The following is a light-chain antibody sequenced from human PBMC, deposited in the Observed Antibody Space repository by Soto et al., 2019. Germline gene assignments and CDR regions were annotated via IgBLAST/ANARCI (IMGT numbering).Light chain of an antibody. CDR1: QNIRTY. CDR2: TAS. Sequence: DIQVTQSPSSLSASVGDRVTITCRASQNIRTYLNWYQQRPGKPPKLLIHTASTLQSGVPSRFSGSGSGTDFTLTISRLQPEDVATYYCQQTYSTLNSFGQGTKLEIK. V-gene: IGKV1-39*01. CDR3: QQTYSTLNS. J-gene: IGKJ2*03.